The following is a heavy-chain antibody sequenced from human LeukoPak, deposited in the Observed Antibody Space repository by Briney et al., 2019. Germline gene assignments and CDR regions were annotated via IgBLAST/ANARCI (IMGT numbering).Heavy chain of an antibody. Sequence: SETLSLTCTVSGGSISSYYWCWIRQPAGKGLEWIGRIYTCGSTNYNPSLKSRVTMSVDTSKNQFSLKLSSVTAADTAVYYCARVGVVVPAARYADYYYYMDVWGKGTTVTVSS. CDR1: GGSISSYY. J-gene: IGHJ6*03. CDR3: ARVGVVVPAARYADYYYYMDV. V-gene: IGHV4-4*07. D-gene: IGHD2-2*01. CDR2: IYTCGST.